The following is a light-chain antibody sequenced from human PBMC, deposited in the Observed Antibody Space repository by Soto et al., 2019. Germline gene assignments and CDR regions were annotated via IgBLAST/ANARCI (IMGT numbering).Light chain of an antibody. J-gene: IGKJ2*01. Sequence: EIVMTQSPATLSVSPGERATLSCSASQSVSSNLAWYQQKPGQAPRLLIYGASTRATGIPARFSGSGSGTEFTLTISSLQSEDFAVYYCQKYNNWPYTFGQGTKLEIK. CDR1: QSVSSN. V-gene: IGKV3-15*01. CDR3: QKYNNWPYT. CDR2: GAS.